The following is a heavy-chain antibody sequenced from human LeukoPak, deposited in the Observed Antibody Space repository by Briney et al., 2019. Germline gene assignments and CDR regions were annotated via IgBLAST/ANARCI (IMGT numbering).Heavy chain of an antibody. Sequence: GGSLRLSCAASGFTFSSYAMSWVRQAPGKGLEWVSAISGSGGSTYYAAPVKGRFTISRDSSKNTLYLQMNSLRAEDTAVYYCAKETVGYCSGGSCYAPHYWGQGTLVTVSS. CDR3: AKETVGYCSGGSCYAPHY. D-gene: IGHD2-15*01. J-gene: IGHJ4*02. CDR2: ISGSGGST. V-gene: IGHV3-23*01. CDR1: GFTFSSYA.